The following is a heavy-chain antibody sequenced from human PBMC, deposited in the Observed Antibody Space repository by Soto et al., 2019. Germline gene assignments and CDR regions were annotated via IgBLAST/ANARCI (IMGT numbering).Heavy chain of an antibody. CDR1: GYTFTSYG. CDR2: INACNGNT. Sequence: ASVKVSCKASGYTFTSYGISWVRQAPGQGLEWMGWINACNGNTKYSQKFQGRVTMTRDTSASTAYMELSSLRSEDTAVYYCARATVRYYYYYMDVWGKGTTVTVS. D-gene: IGHD4-17*01. CDR3: ARATVRYYYYYMDV. J-gene: IGHJ6*03. V-gene: IGHV1-18*01.